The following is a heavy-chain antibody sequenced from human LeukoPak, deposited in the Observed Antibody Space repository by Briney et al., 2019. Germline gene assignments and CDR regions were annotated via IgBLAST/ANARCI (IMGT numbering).Heavy chain of an antibody. Sequence: GGSLRLSCSASGFTFSSYAMHWVRQAPGKGLEYASAISRNGGSTYYADSVKGRFTISRDNSKNTLYLQMSSLRAEDTAVYYCVKDRYSNYLTPSYDYWGQGTLVTVSS. CDR1: GFTFSSYA. CDR2: ISRNGGST. CDR3: VKDRYSNYLTPSYDY. V-gene: IGHV3-64D*06. J-gene: IGHJ4*02. D-gene: IGHD4-11*01.